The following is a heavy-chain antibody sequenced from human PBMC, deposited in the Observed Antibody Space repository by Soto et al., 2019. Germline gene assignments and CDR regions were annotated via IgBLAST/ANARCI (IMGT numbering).Heavy chain of an antibody. V-gene: IGHV1-46*01. CDR1: GYAFTSYY. D-gene: IGHD2-21*01. Sequence: ASVKVSCNASGYAFTSYYMHWVRPAPGQGLEWMGIINPSGRSTSYAQKFQGRVTMTRDTSTSTVYMELSSLRSEDTAVYYCARSSGTMVVNANWGQGTLVTVSS. CDR3: ARSSGTMVVNAN. CDR2: INPSGRST. J-gene: IGHJ4*02.